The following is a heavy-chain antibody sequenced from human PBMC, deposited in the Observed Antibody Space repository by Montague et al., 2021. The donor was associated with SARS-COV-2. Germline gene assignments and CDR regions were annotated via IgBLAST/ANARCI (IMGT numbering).Heavy chain of an antibody. Sequence: SETLSLTCTVSGGSISSYYWSWVRQPPGKGLEWIGHVSHKGRTNYNPSLKSRVTISVGTSNNYFSLRLSSVTAADTAVYYCMRDTQYYDDNAWDDWFDPWGQGTLVTVSS. CDR3: MRDTQYYDDNAWDDWFDP. CDR2: VSHKGRT. CDR1: GGSISSYY. J-gene: IGHJ5*02. D-gene: IGHD3-22*01. V-gene: IGHV4-59*01.